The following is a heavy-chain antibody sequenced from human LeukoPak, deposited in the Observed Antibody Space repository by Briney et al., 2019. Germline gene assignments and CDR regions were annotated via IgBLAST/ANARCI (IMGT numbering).Heavy chain of an antibody. J-gene: IGHJ6*02. V-gene: IGHV3-48*03. D-gene: IGHD2-2*01. CDR1: GFTFSSYE. CDR3: ARSSSSTRLYYYYYGMDV. Sequence: GGSLRLSCAASGFTFSSYEMNWVRQAPGKGLEWVSYISSSGSTIYYADSVKGRFTISRDNAKNSLYLQMNSLRAEDTAVYYCARSSSSTRLYYYYYGMDVCGQGTTVTVSS. CDR2: ISSSGSTI.